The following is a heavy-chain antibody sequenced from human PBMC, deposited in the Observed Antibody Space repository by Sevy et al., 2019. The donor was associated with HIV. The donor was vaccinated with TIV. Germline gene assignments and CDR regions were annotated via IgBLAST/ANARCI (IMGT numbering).Heavy chain of an antibody. CDR2: ISGIGSST. J-gene: IGHJ4*02. CDR3: AKVFTSGYYVGFDD. V-gene: IGHV3-23*01. D-gene: IGHD3-3*01. CDR1: GFTFNTHA. Sequence: GGSLRLSCAASGFTFNTHAMNWVRQAPGKGLEWVSVISGIGSSTYYADSVKGRFTISRDNSKNMLFLEMNGLRVEDTAMYFCAKVFTSGYYVGFDDWGQGTLVTVSS.